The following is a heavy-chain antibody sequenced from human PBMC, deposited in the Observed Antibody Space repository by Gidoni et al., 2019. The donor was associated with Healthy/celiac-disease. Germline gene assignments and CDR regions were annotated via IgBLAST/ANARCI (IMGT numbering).Heavy chain of an antibody. CDR1: GFTFSGSA. CDR3: TQRSGYSYGSGY. Sequence: EVQLVQSGGGLVQPGGSLTLSCAASGFTFSGSAMHWVRQASGKGLEWVGRIRSKANSYATAYAASVKGRFTISRDDSKNTAYLQMNSLKTEDTAVYYCTQRSGYSYGSGYWGQGTLVTVSS. D-gene: IGHD5-18*01. J-gene: IGHJ4*02. V-gene: IGHV3-73*02. CDR2: IRSKANSYAT.